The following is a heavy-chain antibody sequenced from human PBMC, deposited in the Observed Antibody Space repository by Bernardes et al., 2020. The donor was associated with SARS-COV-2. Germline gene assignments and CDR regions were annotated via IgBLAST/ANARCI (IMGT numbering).Heavy chain of an antibody. CDR2: VSGSGST. CDR1: GDSIGSDSYF. CDR3: ARDKWEHQEATFRRLGLDF. Sequence: SLTCTASGDSIGSDSYFWAWIRQPAGKGLEWIGRVSGSGSTNYHPSLESRVSISLDPSKNQFSLNLTPVTAADTAVYYCARDKWEHQEATFRRLGLDFWGQGTLVTVSS. D-gene: IGHD1-26*01. V-gene: IGHV4-61*02. J-gene: IGHJ4*02.